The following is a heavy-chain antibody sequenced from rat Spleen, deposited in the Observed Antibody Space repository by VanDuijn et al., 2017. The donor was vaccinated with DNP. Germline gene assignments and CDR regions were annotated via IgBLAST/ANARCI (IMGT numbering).Heavy chain of an antibody. CDR3: ARRVYGGYSDY. J-gene: IGHJ2*01. D-gene: IGHD1-11*01. V-gene: IGHV5-25*01. CDR1: GFTFSNYD. Sequence: EVHLVESGGGLVQPGGSLTLSCAASGFTFSNYDMAWVRQAPTKGLEWVTTISTSTGNTYYRDSVKGRFTVSRDNAKSTLYLQMDSLRSEDTATYYCARRVYGGYSDYWGQGVMVTVSS. CDR2: ISTSTGNT.